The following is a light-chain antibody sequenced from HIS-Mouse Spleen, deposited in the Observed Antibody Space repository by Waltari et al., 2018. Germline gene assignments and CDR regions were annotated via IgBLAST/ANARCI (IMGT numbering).Light chain of an antibody. CDR3: SSYTSSSFNVV. Sequence: QSALTQPASVSGSPGQPITISCTGTSSDVGGYNFLSWYQQHPGKAPKLMIYDVSNRPSGVSNRFSGSKSGNTASLTISGLQAEDEADYYCSSYTSSSFNVVFGGGTKLTVL. CDR2: DVS. J-gene: IGLJ2*01. CDR1: SSDVGGYNF. V-gene: IGLV2-14*03.